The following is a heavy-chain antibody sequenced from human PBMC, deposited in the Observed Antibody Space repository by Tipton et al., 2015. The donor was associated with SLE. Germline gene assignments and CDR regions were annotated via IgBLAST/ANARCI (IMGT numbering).Heavy chain of an antibody. CDR1: GFTFSNSW. CDR2: ISDGSST. V-gene: IGHV3-74*01. CDR3: ARESRPYRYGGQDY. D-gene: IGHD4-23*01. J-gene: IGHJ4*02. Sequence: SLRLSCAASGFTFSNSWMHWVRQAPGKGLVWVSRISDGSSTIYADSVKGRFIISRDNAKNTLHLLLNNLRVEDTAVYYCARESRPYRYGGQDYWGQGTLVTVSS.